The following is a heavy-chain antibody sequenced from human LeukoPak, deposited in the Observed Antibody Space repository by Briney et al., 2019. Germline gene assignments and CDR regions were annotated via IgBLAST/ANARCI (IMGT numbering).Heavy chain of an antibody. V-gene: IGHV3-21*01. CDR2: INQISSHI. D-gene: IGHD3-9*01. CDR3: ARDATQYLRYGYFDY. J-gene: IGHJ4*02. Sequence: GGSLRLSCAASGFTFSSSAMNWVRQAPGKGLEWVSSINQISSHIYYAESVRGRFSISRDNAKNSVYLQMNSLRAEDTAIYYCARDATQYLRYGYFDYWGPGILVTVSS. CDR1: GFTFSSSA.